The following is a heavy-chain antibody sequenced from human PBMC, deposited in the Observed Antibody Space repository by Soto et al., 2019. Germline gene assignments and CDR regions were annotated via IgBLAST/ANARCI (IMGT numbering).Heavy chain of an antibody. D-gene: IGHD3-10*01. J-gene: IGHJ5*02. V-gene: IGHV5-51*01. CDR1: GYSFTSYW. CDR3: ATIYGSGKEDNWFDP. Sequence: PGESLRISCKGSGYSFTSYWIGGVRQMPGKGLEWMGIIYPGDSDTRYSPSFQGQVTISADKSISTAYLQWSSLKASDTAMYYCATIYGSGKEDNWFDPWGQGTLVTVSS. CDR2: IYPGDSDT.